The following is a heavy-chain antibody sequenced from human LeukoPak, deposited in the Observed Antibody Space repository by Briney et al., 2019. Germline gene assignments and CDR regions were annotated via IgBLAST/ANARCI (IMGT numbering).Heavy chain of an antibody. CDR2: ISYDGSNK. CDR1: GFTFSSYG. CDR3: ALLGT. Sequence: PGGSLRLSCAASGFTFSSYGMHWVRQAPGKGLEWVAVISYDGSNKYYADSVKGRFTISRDNSKNTLYLQMNSLRAEDTAVYYCALLGTWGQGTLVTVSS. J-gene: IGHJ5*02. V-gene: IGHV3-30*03. D-gene: IGHD2/OR15-2a*01.